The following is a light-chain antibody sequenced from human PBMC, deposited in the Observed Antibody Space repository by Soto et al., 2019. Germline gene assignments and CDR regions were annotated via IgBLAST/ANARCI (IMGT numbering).Light chain of an antibody. J-gene: IGLJ1*01. Sequence: QSVLTQPASVSGSPGQSITIFCIGTSSDVGRFDYVSWYQQHPGKAPKLVIYDVSNRPSGVSNRFSGSKSGNTASLTIFGLQAEDEADYYCSSYTSSTTPEVFGTGTKVTVL. V-gene: IGLV2-14*03. CDR3: SSYTSSTTPEV. CDR1: SSDVGRFDY. CDR2: DVS.